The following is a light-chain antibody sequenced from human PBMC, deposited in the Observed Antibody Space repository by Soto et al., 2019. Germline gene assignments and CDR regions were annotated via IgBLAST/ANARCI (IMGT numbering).Light chain of an antibody. CDR3: QQRNKWPPVT. J-gene: IGKJ4*01. CDR2: DAS. Sequence: ESVLTQSPATLSLSPGERATLSCRASPSVNNSVAWYQHKPGQAPRLLIYDASNRATGVPSRFSGSGSGTDFTLTISSLAPEDFAVYYCQQRNKWPPVTFGGGTRLEIK. CDR1: PSVNNS. V-gene: IGKV3-11*01.